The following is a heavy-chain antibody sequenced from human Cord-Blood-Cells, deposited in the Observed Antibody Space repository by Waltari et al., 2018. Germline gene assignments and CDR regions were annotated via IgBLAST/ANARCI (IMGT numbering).Heavy chain of an antibody. V-gene: IGHV4-39*01. J-gene: IGHJ5*02. Sequence: QLQLQESGPGLVKTSETLSLTCTVSGGTISTSSHYWGWIGQPPGQGRGWIGSIYYSGSTYYNPSLKSRVPISVDTSKNQFSLKLSSVTAADTAVYYCARQVYGLVLAVAGTVNWFDPWGQGTLVTVSS. CDR3: ARQVYGLVLAVAGTVNWFDP. D-gene: IGHD6-19*01. CDR2: IYYSGST. CDR1: GGTISTSSHY.